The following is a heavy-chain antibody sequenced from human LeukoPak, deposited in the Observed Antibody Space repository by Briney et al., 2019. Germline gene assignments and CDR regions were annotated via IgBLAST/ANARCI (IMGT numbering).Heavy chain of an antibody. Sequence: SVKVSCKASGGTFSSYAISWVRQAPGQGLEWMGRIIPIFGTANYAQKFQGRVTITTDVSTSTAYMELSSLRSEDTAMYYCARGRWVYGDFWSGSYFDYWGQGTLVTVSS. J-gene: IGHJ4*02. V-gene: IGHV1-69*05. CDR2: IIPIFGTA. D-gene: IGHD3-3*01. CDR3: ARGRWVYGDFWSGSYFDY. CDR1: GGTFSSYA.